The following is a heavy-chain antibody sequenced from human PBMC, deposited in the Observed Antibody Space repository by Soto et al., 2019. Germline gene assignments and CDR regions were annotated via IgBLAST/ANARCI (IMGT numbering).Heavy chain of an antibody. CDR3: ARDYRNKGFDH. J-gene: IGHJ4*02. V-gene: IGHV3-11*01. CDR2: IDGSGTAT. CDR1: GFALVDY. D-gene: IGHD4-4*01. Sequence: QVQLVESGGGLVRPGESLRLSCTASGFALVDYMSWIRQAPGRGLEWVSYIDGSGTATYYTDSVKGRFTVSRDHAENSLYLQMDSLTAEDTVVYYCARDYRNKGFDHWGLGTLVTVSS.